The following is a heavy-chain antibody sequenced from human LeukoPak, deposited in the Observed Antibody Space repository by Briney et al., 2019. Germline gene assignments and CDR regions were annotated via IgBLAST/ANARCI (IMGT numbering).Heavy chain of an antibody. CDR1: GFTFSSHA. J-gene: IGHJ4*02. CDR3: ARDIGIVGARGIDY. V-gene: IGHV3-30*01. CDR2: ISYDGSNK. Sequence: GGSLRLSCAASGFTFSSHAMHWVRQAPGKGLEWVAVISYDGSNKYYADSVKGRFTISRDNSKNTLYLQMNSLRAEDTAVYYCARDIGIVGARGIDYWGQGTLVTVSS. D-gene: IGHD1-26*01.